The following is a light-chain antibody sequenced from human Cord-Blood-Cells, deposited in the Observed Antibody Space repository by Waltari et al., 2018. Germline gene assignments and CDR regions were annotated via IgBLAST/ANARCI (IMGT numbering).Light chain of an antibody. Sequence: QLVLTQSPSASASLGASFKLTCTLSSGHSSYAIAWHQQQPENGPRYLMKLNSDGSHSKGDRIHYRLSGSSDGAERYLTISSIQSEDEADYYCQTWGTGIWVFGGGTKLTVL. V-gene: IGLV4-69*01. CDR1: SGHSSYA. CDR2: LNSDGSH. J-gene: IGLJ3*02. CDR3: QTWGTGIWV.